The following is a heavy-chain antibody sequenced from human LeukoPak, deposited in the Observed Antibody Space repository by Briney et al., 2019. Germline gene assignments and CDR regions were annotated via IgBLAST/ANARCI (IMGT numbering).Heavy chain of an antibody. CDR2: ISSSSSYI. V-gene: IGHV3-21*01. CDR1: GFTFSSYS. D-gene: IGHD6-19*01. Sequence: GGSLRLSCAASGFTFSSYSMNWVRQAPGKGLEWVSSISSSSSYIYYADSVKGRFTISRDNSKNTLYLQMNSLRAEDTAVYYCASAVAGSEGEFDYWGQGTLVTVSS. J-gene: IGHJ4*02. CDR3: ASAVAGSEGEFDY.